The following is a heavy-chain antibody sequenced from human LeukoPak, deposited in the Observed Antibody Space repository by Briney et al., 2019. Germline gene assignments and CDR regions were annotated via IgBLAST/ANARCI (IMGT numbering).Heavy chain of an antibody. CDR1: GGTFNSYA. D-gene: IGHD2-2*01. CDR2: INPIFGTV. J-gene: IGHJ6*04. V-gene: IGHV1-69*13. CDR3: ASVVPAAGFYYYYGMDV. Sequence: SVKVSCKASGGTFNSYAITWVRQAPGQGLEWMGGINPIFGTVNYAQRFQGRVTITADESTGTAYVELSSLRSEDTAVYYCASVVPAAGFYYYYGMDVWGKGTTVTVSS.